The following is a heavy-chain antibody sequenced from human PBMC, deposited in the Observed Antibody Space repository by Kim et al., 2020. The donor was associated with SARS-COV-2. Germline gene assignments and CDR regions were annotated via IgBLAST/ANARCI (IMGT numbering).Heavy chain of an antibody. D-gene: IGHD2-15*01. Sequence: ASVKVSCKASGYTFTGYFIHWVRQAPGQGLEWMGWINPNRGDTRSPQMFQGRVTMTRDTSISTVYMELNSLKSDDTALYFCARGPSHGGLDYWGQGTLVTVSS. J-gene: IGHJ4*02. CDR3: ARGPSHGGLDY. CDR1: GYTFTGYF. CDR2: INPNRGDT. V-gene: IGHV1-2*02.